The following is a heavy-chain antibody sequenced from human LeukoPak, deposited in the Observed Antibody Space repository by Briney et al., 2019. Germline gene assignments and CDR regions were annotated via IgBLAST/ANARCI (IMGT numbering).Heavy chain of an antibody. J-gene: IGHJ4*02. CDR2: VYTSGST. D-gene: IGHD6-19*01. Sequence: TETLSLTCTVSGGSISYYYWSWIRQPPGKGLEWIGYVYTSGSTNYNPSLKSRVTISVDTPKNQFSLKLNSVTAADTAVYYCARGFSSGWSDYWGQGTLVTVSS. V-gene: IGHV4-4*09. CDR1: GGSISYYY. CDR3: ARGFSSGWSDY.